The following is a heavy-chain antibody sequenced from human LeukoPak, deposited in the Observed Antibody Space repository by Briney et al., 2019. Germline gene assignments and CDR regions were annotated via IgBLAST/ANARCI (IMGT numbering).Heavy chain of an antibody. CDR1: GGSISSSSYY. CDR2: IYYSGST. CDR3: ARQLLSSGVWFDP. J-gene: IGHJ5*02. Sequence: PSETLSLTCTVSGGSISSSSYYWGWIRQPPGKGLEWIGSIYYSGSTYYNPSLKSRVTISVDTSKNQFSLKLSSVIAADTAVYYCARQLLSSGVWFDPWGQGTLVTVSS. D-gene: IGHD2-2*01. V-gene: IGHV4-39*01.